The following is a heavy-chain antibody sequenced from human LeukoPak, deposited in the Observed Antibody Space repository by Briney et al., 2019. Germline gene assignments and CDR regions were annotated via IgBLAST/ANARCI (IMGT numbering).Heavy chain of an antibody. V-gene: IGHV1-2*02. CDR1: GYTFTGYY. D-gene: IGHD6-19*01. J-gene: IGHJ4*02. Sequence: GASVRVSCKASGYTFTGYYMHWVRQAPGQGLEWMGWINPNSGGTNYAQKFQGRVTMTRDTSISTAYMELSRLRSDDTAVYYCAKDRRRSSSGYRPTFDYWGQGTLVTVSS. CDR2: INPNSGGT. CDR3: AKDRRRSSSGYRPTFDY.